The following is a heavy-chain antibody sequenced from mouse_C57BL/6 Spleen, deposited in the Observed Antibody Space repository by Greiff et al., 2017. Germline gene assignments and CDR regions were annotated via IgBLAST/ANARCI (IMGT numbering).Heavy chain of an antibody. D-gene: IGHD2-4*01. CDR2: IYPGNSDT. CDR3: TRRIYYDYDDPVYFDY. CDR1: GYTFTSYW. Sequence: EVQLQQSGTVLARPGASVKMSCKTSGYTFTSYWMHWVKQRPGQGLEWIGAIYPGNSDTSYNQKFKGKAKLTAVTSASTAYMELSSLTNEDSAVYYCTRRIYYDYDDPVYFDYWGQGTTLTVSS. J-gene: IGHJ2*01. V-gene: IGHV1-5*01.